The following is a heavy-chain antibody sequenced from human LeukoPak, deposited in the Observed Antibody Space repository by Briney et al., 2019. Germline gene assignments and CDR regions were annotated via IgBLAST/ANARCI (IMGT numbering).Heavy chain of an antibody. D-gene: IGHD3-3*01. CDR2: ISYDGSNK. Sequence: PGGSLRLSCAASGFTFSSYAMYWVRQAPGKGLEWVAVISYDGSNKYYADSVKGRFTISRDNSKNTLYLQMNSLRAEDTAVYYCARVWGTYYDFWSGYYSTPYYYYGMDVWGQGTTVTVSS. V-gene: IGHV3-30-3*01. CDR3: ARVWGTYYDFWSGYYSTPYYYYGMDV. CDR1: GFTFSSYA. J-gene: IGHJ6*02.